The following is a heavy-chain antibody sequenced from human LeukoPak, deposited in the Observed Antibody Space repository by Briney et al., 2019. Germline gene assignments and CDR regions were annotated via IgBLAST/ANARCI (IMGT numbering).Heavy chain of an antibody. D-gene: IGHD2-2*01. CDR1: GYSFTSYG. Sequence: SVKVSCKASGYSFTSYGISRVRQAPGQGVEWMGWISGYNGETYYPQKVQGRVTVTMDTSTTTVYMELRNLRSDDTAVYYCARRSQCNRSTCSRGGGFDIWGQGTMVTVSS. J-gene: IGHJ3*02. CDR3: ARRSQCNRSTCSRGGGFDI. CDR2: ISGYNGET. V-gene: IGHV1-18*01.